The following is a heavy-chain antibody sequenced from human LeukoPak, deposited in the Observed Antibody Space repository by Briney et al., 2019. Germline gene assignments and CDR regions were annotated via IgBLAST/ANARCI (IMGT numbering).Heavy chain of an antibody. CDR1: GYTFTSYD. Sequence: GASVKVSCKASGYTFTSYDINWVRQATGQGLEWMGWMNPNSGNTGYAQKFQGRVTITRNTSISTAYMELSSLRSEDTAVYYCARGLEGPEYYYYYYMDVWGKGTTVTVSS. CDR3: ARGLEGPEYYYYYYMDV. V-gene: IGHV1-8*03. J-gene: IGHJ6*03. CDR2: MNPNSGNT.